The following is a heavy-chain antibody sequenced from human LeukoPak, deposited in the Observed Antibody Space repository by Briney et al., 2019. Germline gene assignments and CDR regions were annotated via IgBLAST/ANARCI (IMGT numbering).Heavy chain of an antibody. V-gene: IGHV4-31*03. D-gene: IGHD2-8*02. CDR2: IYYSGSS. CDR1: GGSISSGAYY. CDR3: ARVFSGGGVRFDY. J-gene: IGHJ4*02. Sequence: PSETLSLTCTVSGGSISSGAYYWSWIRQHPGKGLEWIGYIYYSGSSYYNPSLRSRVSMSVDTSNNQFSLKLTSVTAADTAVYYCARVFSGGGVRFDYLGQGTLVTVSS.